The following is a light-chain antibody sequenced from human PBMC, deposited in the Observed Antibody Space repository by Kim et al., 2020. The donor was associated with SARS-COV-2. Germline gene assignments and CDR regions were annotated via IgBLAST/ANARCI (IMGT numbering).Light chain of an antibody. CDR1: SIGTKS. J-gene: IGLJ3*02. CDR2: HDS. V-gene: IGLV3-21*01. CDR3: QVWDTTSDLAV. Sequence: SYELTQPPSVSVAPGKTARISCGGNSIGTKSVHWYQQKPGQAPVLVIYHDSDRPSGIPERFSGSNSGYTATLTISRVEAGDGADYYCQVWDTTSDLAVFGGGTQLTVL.